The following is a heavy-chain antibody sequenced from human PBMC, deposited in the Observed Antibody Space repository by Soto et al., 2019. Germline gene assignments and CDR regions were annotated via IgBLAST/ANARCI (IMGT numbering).Heavy chain of an antibody. Sequence: SQTLSLTCAISGDSGSSNSAAWNWIRQSPSRGLEWLGRTYYRSKWYNDYAVSVKSRITINPDTSKNQFSLQLNSVTPEDTAVYYCARDQRVAAASGRGYYGMDVWGQGTTVTVSS. J-gene: IGHJ6*02. CDR2: TYYRSKWYN. CDR3: ARDQRVAAASGRGYYGMDV. CDR1: GDSGSSNSAA. D-gene: IGHD6-13*01. V-gene: IGHV6-1*01.